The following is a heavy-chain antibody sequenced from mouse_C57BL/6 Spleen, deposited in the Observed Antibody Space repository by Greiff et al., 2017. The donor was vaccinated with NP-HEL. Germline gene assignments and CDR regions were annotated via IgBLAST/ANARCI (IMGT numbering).Heavy chain of an antibody. Sequence: EVMLVESGGGLVKPGGSLKLSCAASGFTFSDYGMHWVRQAPEKGLEWVAYISSGSSTIYYADTVKGRFTISRDNAKNTLFLQMTSLRSEDTAMYYCARDLLQYAMDYWGQGTSVTVSS. CDR2: ISSGSSTI. J-gene: IGHJ4*01. V-gene: IGHV5-17*01. D-gene: IGHD1-1*01. CDR3: ARDLLQYAMDY. CDR1: GFTFSDYG.